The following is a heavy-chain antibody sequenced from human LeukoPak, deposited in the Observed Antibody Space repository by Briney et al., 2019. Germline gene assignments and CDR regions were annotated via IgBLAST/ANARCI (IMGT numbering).Heavy chain of an antibody. D-gene: IGHD3-9*01. V-gene: IGHV4-34*01. CDR1: RGSLSGSF. CDR2: INHSGTS. J-gene: IGHJ4*02. Sequence: PSETLSLTCAVQRGSLSGSFWTWIRQPPGKGLEWIGEINHSGTSNYSPSLKSRVTISADTSKNQFSLNLTSVTAADTAVYYCARRLVRLARPFDSWGQGTVVTVSS. CDR3: ARRLVRLARPFDS.